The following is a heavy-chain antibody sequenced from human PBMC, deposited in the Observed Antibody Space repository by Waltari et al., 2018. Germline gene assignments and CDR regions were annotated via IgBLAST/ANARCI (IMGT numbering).Heavy chain of an antibody. V-gene: IGHV4-34*01. J-gene: IGHJ2*01. Sequence: QVQLQQWGAGLLKPSETLSLTCAVYGGSFSGYYWSWIRQPPGKGLEWIGEINHSGSTNYNPSLKSRVTISVDTSKNQFSLKLSSVTAADTAVYYCARAVAAAGTGWYFDLWGRGTLVTVSS. CDR3: ARAVAAAGTGWYFDL. CDR2: INHSGST. D-gene: IGHD6-13*01. CDR1: GGSFSGYY.